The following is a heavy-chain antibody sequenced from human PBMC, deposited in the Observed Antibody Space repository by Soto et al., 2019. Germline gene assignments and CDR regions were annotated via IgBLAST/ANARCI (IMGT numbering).Heavy chain of an antibody. D-gene: IGHD6-19*01. CDR1: GGSISGHY. Sequence: SETLSLTCTVSGGSISGHYWSWIRQPPGKGLEWIGFFSYSGTSNYNPSLKSRVTMAADTSKNQFSLKLSSVTAADTAVYYCASGGWYLDYWGQGTLVTVSS. CDR3: ASGGWYLDY. V-gene: IGHV4-59*08. CDR2: FSYSGTS. J-gene: IGHJ4*02.